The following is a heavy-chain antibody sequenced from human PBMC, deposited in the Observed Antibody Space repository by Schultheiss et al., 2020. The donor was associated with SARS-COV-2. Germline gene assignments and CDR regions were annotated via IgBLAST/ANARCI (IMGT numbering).Heavy chain of an antibody. J-gene: IGHJ4*02. CDR1: GFTFSSYA. CDR2: ISGSGGST. Sequence: GGSLRLSCAASGFTFSSYAMHWVRQAPGKGLEWVSAISGSGGSTYYADSVKGRFTISRDNSKNTLYLQMNSLRAEDTAVYYCAKGTRIMITFGGVTTDYWGQGTLVTVSS. V-gene: IGHV3-23*01. CDR3: AKGTRIMITFGGVTTDY. D-gene: IGHD3-16*01.